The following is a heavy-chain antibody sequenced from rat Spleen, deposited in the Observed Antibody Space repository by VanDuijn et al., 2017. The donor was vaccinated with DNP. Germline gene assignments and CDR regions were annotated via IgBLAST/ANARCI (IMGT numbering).Heavy chain of an antibody. CDR2: ISNTGDNT. V-gene: IGHV5-31*01. CDR1: GFIFSNYW. CDR3: ASRPPPTRGPFDY. D-gene: IGHD1-4*01. J-gene: IGHJ2*01. Sequence: EVQLVESGGGPVQPGRSLKLSCVASGFIFSNYWMTWIRQAPGKGLEWVASISNTGDNTYYSDSVKGRFSLSRDNAKSTLYLQMDSLRSKDTATYYCASRPPPTRGPFDYWGQGVTVTVSS.